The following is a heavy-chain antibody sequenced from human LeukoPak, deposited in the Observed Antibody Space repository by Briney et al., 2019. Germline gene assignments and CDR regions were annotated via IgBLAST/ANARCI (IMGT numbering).Heavy chain of an antibody. J-gene: IGHJ4*02. CDR2: SSSSSKWM. CDR1: EFTFSSYN. V-gene: IGHV3-21*01. Sequence: GGSLRLSCVASEFTFSSYNMNWVRLAPGKGLEWVASSSSSSKWMYYTDSVKGRFTISRDNAKNSLYLQMNSLRAEDTAVYYCAREPFWSGYYSNLHFDYWGQGTLVTVSS. D-gene: IGHD3-3*01. CDR3: AREPFWSGYYSNLHFDY.